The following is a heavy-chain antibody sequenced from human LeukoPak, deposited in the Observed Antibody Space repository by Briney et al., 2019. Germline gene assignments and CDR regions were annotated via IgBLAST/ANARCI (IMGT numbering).Heavy chain of an antibody. CDR2: INPDGSQK. CDR1: EFSFSSYW. V-gene: IGHV3-7*01. CDR3: ARGASQNVFDF. J-gene: IGHJ3*01. Sequence: PGGSLRLSCAASEFSFSSYWINWVRQAPGKGPEWVANINPDGSQKKYADSVKGRFTISRDNAKNSLYLQMNSLRDDDTAVYYCARGASQNVFDFWGQGTTVIVSS.